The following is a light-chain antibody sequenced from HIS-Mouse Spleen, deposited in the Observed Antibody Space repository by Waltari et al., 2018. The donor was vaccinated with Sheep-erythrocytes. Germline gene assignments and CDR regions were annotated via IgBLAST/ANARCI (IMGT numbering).Light chain of an antibody. J-gene: IGLJ2*01. CDR1: SSDVGGYNY. CDR3: SSYTSSSTLVV. CDR2: EVR. Sequence: QSALTQPASVSGSPGQSITISCTGTSSDVGGYNYVSWYQQHPGKAPKLMIYEVRNRPSGFSNRFSGSKSGNTASLTISGLQAEDEADYYCSSYTSSSTLVVFGGGTKLTVL. V-gene: IGLV2-14*01.